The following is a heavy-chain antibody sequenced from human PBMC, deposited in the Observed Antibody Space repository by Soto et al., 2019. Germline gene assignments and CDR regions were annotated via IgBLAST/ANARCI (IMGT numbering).Heavy chain of an antibody. CDR1: GGSVSSGNYY. V-gene: IGHV4-61*01. Sequence: SETLSLTCTVSGGSVSSGNYYWSWIRQPPGKGLEWIGYLYYSGRLSYNPSLRSRVTISPDTSKNQFSLKLSSVTAADTAVYYCARDPGYDSSGYFVDYWGQGIMVTVSS. CDR2: LYYSGRL. J-gene: IGHJ4*02. D-gene: IGHD3-22*01. CDR3: ARDPGYDSSGYFVDY.